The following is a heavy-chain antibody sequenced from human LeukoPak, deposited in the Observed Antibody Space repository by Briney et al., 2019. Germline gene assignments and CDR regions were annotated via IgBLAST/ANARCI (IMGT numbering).Heavy chain of an antibody. CDR3: ARDRAIAAAGRIDY. J-gene: IGHJ4*02. D-gene: IGHD6-13*01. V-gene: IGHV3-30*02. CDR2: IRYDGSNK. Sequence: GGSLRLSCAASGFTFSSYGMHWVRQAPGKGLEWVAFIRYDGSNKYYADSVKARFTISRDNSKNTLYLQMNSLRAEDTAVYYCARDRAIAAAGRIDYWGQGTLVTVSS. CDR1: GFTFSSYG.